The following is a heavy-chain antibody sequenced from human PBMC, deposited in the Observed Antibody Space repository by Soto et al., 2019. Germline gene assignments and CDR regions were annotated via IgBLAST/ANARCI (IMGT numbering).Heavy chain of an antibody. CDR1: GESISSSSYY. Sequence: SETLSLTCIVSGESISSSSYYWGWIRQPPGKGLEWIGSIYYSGRTYYNPSFKSRVTISIDTSKNQFSLKLSSVTATDTAVYYCARQRTTVVTQAYFDHWGRGALVTVSS. CDR3: ARQRTTVVTQAYFDH. D-gene: IGHD2-21*02. CDR2: IYYSGRT. V-gene: IGHV4-39*01. J-gene: IGHJ4*02.